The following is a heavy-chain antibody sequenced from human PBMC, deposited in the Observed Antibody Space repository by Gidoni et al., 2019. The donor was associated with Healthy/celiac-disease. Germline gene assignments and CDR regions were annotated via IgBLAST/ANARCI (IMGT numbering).Heavy chain of an antibody. V-gene: IGHV3-49*04. Sequence: EVQLVESGGGLVQPGRSLRLSCTASGFTFGDYAMSWVRQAPGKGLGWVGFIRSKAYGGTTEYAASVKGRFTISRDDSKSIAYLQMNSLKTEDTAVYYCTRLWFEVYYDSSGYSDYWGQGTLVTVSS. CDR2: IRSKAYGGTT. CDR1: GFTFGDYA. J-gene: IGHJ4*02. CDR3: TRLWFEVYYDSSGYSDY. D-gene: IGHD3-22*01.